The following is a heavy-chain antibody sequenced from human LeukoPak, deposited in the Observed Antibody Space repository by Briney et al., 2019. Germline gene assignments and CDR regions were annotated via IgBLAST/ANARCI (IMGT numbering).Heavy chain of an antibody. CDR2: IRYDGSNK. Sequence: PGGSLRLSCAASGFTFSSYGMHWVRQAPGKGLEWVAFIRYDGSNKYYADSVKGRFTISRDNAKNSLYLQMNSLRADDTAVYYCARFAAGGSYYYYMDVWGKGTTVTVS. V-gene: IGHV3-30*02. J-gene: IGHJ6*03. CDR1: GFTFSSYG. D-gene: IGHD3-10*01. CDR3: ARFAAGGSYYYYMDV.